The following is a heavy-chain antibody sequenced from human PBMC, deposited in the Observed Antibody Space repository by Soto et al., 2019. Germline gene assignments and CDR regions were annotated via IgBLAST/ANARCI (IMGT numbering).Heavy chain of an antibody. V-gene: IGHV3-11*06. CDR1: GVIFRDFY. Sequence: PGGSLGLACAASGVIFRDFYMSWIRQVPGKGLEWLSKISSSSSSTDYADSVKGRFTISRDNAKNSLYLQMSSLRAEDTAVYYCARDRGGGSIFGGHYGMDVWGQGTTVTVSS. CDR3: ARDRGGGSIFGGHYGMDV. J-gene: IGHJ6*02. CDR2: ISSSSSST. D-gene: IGHD3-3*01.